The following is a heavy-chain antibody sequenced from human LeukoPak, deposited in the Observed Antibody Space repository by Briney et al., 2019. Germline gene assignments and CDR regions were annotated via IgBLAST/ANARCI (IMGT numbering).Heavy chain of an antibody. CDR2: IIPILGIA. CDR1: GGTFSSYA. CDR3: ARDRAEPAKNWFDP. D-gene: IGHD1-26*01. Sequence: PGSSVTVSCKASGGTFSSYAISWVRQAPGQGLEWMGRIIPILGIANYAQKFQGRVTITADKSTSTAYMELSSLRSEDTAVYYCARDRAEPAKNWFDPWGQGTLVTVSS. J-gene: IGHJ5*02. V-gene: IGHV1-69*04.